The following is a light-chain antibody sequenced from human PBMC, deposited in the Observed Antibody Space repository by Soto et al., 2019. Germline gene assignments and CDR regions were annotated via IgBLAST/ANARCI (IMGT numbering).Light chain of an antibody. V-gene: IGKV3-15*01. J-gene: IGKJ1*01. CDR2: GAS. CDR3: QQYNNWPWT. CDR1: QSISDT. Sequence: EIFLTPSPFIVSVFPYVIATLSCRASQSISDTLAWYQQKPGQAPRLLIHGASTMAPGVPARFSGSGSGTDFTLTISSLQSEDFAVYYCQQYNNWPWTFGQGTKVDIK.